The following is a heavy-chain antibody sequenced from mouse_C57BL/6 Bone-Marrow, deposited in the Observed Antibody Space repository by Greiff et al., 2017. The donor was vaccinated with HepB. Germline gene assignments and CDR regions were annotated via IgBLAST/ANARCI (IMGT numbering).Heavy chain of an antibody. D-gene: IGHD1-1*01. J-gene: IGHJ2*01. V-gene: IGHV1-55*01. CDR2: IYPGSGST. CDR1: GYTFTSYW. Sequence: QVQLKQPGAELVKPGASVKMSCKASGYTFTSYWITWVKQRPGQGLEWIGDIYPGSGSTNYNEKFKSKATLTVDTSSSTAYMQLSSLTSEDSAVYYCAREDYGSSYVFDYWGQGTTLTVSS. CDR3: AREDYGSSYVFDY.